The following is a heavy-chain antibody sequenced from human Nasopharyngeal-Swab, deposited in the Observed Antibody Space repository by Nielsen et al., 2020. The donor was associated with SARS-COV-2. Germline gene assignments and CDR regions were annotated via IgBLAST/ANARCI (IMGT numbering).Heavy chain of an antibody. J-gene: IGHJ4*02. CDR1: GFTFSDSA. V-gene: IGHV3-73*01. D-gene: IGHD2-15*01. Sequence: GRSLRLSCAASGFTFSDSAIHCVRQASGEGLEWVARIRSKGNNYATAYSASVKGRFIIFRDDPTNTAYLQMNSLKTEDTAMYYCTRCGGGCYSGRDYWGQGTLVTVSS. CDR2: IRSKGNNYAT. CDR3: TRCGGGCYSGRDY.